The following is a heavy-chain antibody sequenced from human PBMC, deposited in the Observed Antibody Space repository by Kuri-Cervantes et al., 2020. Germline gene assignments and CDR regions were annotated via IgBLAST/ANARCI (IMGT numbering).Heavy chain of an antibody. J-gene: IGHJ4*02. CDR3: VCVVDSGYEMGTFDY. CDR2: ISYDGSNK. D-gene: IGHD5-12*01. CDR1: GFTFSSYA. Sequence: GESLKISCAAAGFTFSSYAMHWVRQAPGKGLEWVAVISYDGSNKYYADSVKGRFTISRDNSKNTLYLQMNSLRAEDTAVYYCVCVVDSGYEMGTFDYWGQGTQVTVSS. V-gene: IGHV3-30-3*01.